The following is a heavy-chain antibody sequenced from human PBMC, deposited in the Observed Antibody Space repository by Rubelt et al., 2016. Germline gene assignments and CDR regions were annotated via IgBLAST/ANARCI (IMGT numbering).Heavy chain of an antibody. V-gene: IGHV4-34*01. J-gene: IGHJ4*02. D-gene: IGHD3-22*01. Sequence: QVQLQQWGAGLLKPSETLSLTCAVYGGSFSGYYWSWIRQPPGKGLEWIGEINHSGSTNYNPSLKSRVTISVDTSQNQFSLMLGSVTSAGTAVYYCARCGLRGNFYDDWGVLDYWGQGTLVTVSS. CDR3: ARCGLRGNFYDDWGVLDY. CDR1: GGSFSGYY. CDR2: INHSGST.